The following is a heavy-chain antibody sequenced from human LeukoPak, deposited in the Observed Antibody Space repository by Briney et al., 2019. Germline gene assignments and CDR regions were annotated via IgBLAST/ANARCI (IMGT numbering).Heavy chain of an antibody. J-gene: IGHJ4*02. V-gene: IGHV3-23*01. CDR1: GFTFSSYA. Sequence: GGSLRLSCAASGFTFSSYAMNWVRRTPGKGREWVSSISGRSGGTTNYADSVKGRFTIYRDNSKNTLYLQMNSLRAEDTAVYFCAKGGYCTSTSCYLLEWGQGTLVTVSS. CDR3: AKGGYCTSTSCYLLE. CDR2: ISGRSGGTT. D-gene: IGHD2-2*01.